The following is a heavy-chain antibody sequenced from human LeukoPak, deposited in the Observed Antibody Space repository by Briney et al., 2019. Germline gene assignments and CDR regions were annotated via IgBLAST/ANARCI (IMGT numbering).Heavy chain of an antibody. V-gene: IGHV3-53*01. CDR1: GFTVSSNY. D-gene: IGHD3-3*01. CDR3: ARVAYDFWSGYALDY. Sequence: GGSLRLSCAASGFTVSSNYMSWVRQAPGKGLEWVSVIYSGGSTYYADSVKGRFTISRDNSKNTLYLQMNSLRAEDMAVYYCARVAYDFWSGYALDYWGQGTLVTVSS. CDR2: IYSGGST. J-gene: IGHJ4*02.